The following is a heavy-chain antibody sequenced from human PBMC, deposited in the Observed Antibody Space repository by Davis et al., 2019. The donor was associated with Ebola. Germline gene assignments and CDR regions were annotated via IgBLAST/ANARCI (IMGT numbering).Heavy chain of an antibody. J-gene: IGHJ6*02. V-gene: IGHV3-74*01. CDR2: INSDGIST. D-gene: IGHD3-3*01. CDR3: AKDRVTIFGVVYYGMDV. Sequence: PGGSLRLSCVTSGFTFTSAWMSWVRQAPGKGLVWVSRINSDGISTGYADSVKGRFTISRDNSKNTLYLQMNSMRAEDTAVYYCAKDRVTIFGVVYYGMDVWGQGTTVTVAS. CDR1: GFTFTSAW.